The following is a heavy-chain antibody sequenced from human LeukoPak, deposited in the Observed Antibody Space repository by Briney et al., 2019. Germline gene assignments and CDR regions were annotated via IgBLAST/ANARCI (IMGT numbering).Heavy chain of an antibody. J-gene: IGHJ6*03. Sequence: PGGSLRLSCAASGCTFSSYWRHWVRQAPGKGLVWVSRISSDGSDTMYADSVKGRFTISRDNVNNTLYLQMHSLRGDDTAVYYCAREWDLPGTYFMDVWGKGTTVTVSS. CDR1: GCTFSSYW. CDR2: ISSDGSDT. D-gene: IGHD1-26*01. V-gene: IGHV3-74*03. CDR3: AREWDLPGTYFMDV.